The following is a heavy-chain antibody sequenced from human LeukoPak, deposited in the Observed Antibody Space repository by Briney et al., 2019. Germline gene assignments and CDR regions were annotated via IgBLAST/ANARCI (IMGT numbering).Heavy chain of an antibody. CDR3: AKSSGIAAAGYYFDY. Sequence: GGSLRLSCAASGFTFSSYWMSWVRQAPGKGLEWVANIKQDGSEKYYVDSVKGRFTISRDNSKNTLYLQMNSLRAEDTAVYYCAKSSGIAAAGYYFDYWGQGTLVTVSS. V-gene: IGHV3-7*03. J-gene: IGHJ4*02. CDR1: GFTFSSYW. CDR2: IKQDGSEK. D-gene: IGHD6-13*01.